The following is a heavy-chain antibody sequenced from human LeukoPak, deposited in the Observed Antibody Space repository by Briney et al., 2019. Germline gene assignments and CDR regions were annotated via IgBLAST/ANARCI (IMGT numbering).Heavy chain of an antibody. CDR3: ARASLIAAAGYGWFDP. D-gene: IGHD6-13*01. CDR2: INPNSGGT. J-gene: IGHJ5*02. Sequence: ASVKVSCKASGYTFTGYYMHWVRQAPGQGRGWMGWINPNSGGTNYAQKFQGRVTMTRDTSISTAYMELSRLRSDDTAVYYCARASLIAAAGYGWFDPWGQGTLVTVSS. CDR1: GYTFTGYY. V-gene: IGHV1-2*02.